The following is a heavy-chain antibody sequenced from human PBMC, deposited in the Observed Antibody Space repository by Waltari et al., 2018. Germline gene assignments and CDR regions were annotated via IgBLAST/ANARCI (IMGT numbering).Heavy chain of an antibody. D-gene: IGHD2-21*02. J-gene: IGHJ5*02. CDR2: IYYTGST. CDR3: ARGGGGDWEWFDP. V-gene: IGHV4-59*01. Sequence: QVQLQESGPSLLKPSETLSLICTVSGGSISGFYWSWVRQPPGKGLDWIGYIYYTGSTNFNPSLKCRVTVSVETSKNQFSMKLSSVTAADTAFYYCARGGGGDWEWFDPWGQGTLVTVSS. CDR1: GGSISGFY.